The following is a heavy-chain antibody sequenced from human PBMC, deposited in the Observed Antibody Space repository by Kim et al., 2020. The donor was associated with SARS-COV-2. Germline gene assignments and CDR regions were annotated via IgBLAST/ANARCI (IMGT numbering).Heavy chain of an antibody. V-gene: IGHV4-59*01. CDR3: AGSPDYYGSGTWIDY. Sequence: SETLSLTCTVSGGSISSYYWSWIRQPPGKGLEWIGYIYYSGSTNYNPSLKSRVTISVDTSKNQFSLKLSSVTAADTAVYYCAGSPDYYGSGTWIDYWGQGTLVTVSS. J-gene: IGHJ4*02. CDR2: IYYSGST. D-gene: IGHD3-10*01. CDR1: GGSISSYY.